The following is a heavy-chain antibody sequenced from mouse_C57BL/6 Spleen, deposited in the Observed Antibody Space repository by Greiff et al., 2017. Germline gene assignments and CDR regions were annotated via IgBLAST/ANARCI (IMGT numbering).Heavy chain of an antibody. V-gene: IGHV5-17*01. D-gene: IGHD1-1*01. CDR1: GFTFSDYG. CDR2: ISRGSSTI. CDR3: ARKATVGYFDY. Sequence: EVQLQESGGGLVKPGGSLKLSCAASGFTFSDYGMHWVRQAPEKGLEWVAYISRGSSTIYYADTVKGRYTISRDNAKNTLFLQMTRLRSEDTAMYYCARKATVGYFDYWGKGTTLTVSS. J-gene: IGHJ2*01.